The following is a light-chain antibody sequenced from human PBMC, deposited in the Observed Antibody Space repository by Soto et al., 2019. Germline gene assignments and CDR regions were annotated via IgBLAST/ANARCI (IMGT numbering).Light chain of an antibody. V-gene: IGLV3-21*02. CDR3: QVWDSTSELVV. CDR1: NIGTKS. J-gene: IGLJ2*01. Sequence: SYELTQSPSVSVAPGQTARITCEEDNIGTKSVHWYQQKPGQAPVLVVYADNDRPSGIPERFSGSNSGTTATLAISSVEAGDEADYYCQVWDSTSELVVFGGGTKLTVL. CDR2: ADN.